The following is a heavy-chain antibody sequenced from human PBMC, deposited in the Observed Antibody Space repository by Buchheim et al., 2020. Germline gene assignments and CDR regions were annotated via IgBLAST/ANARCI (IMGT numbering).Heavy chain of an antibody. D-gene: IGHD1-7*01. CDR3: ARDPFTGTTSDYYYYGMDV. CDR2: INPNSGGA. V-gene: IGHV1-2*04. J-gene: IGHJ6*02. Sequence: QVQLVQSGAEVKKPGASVKVSCKASGYTFTGYYMHWVRQAPGQGLEWMGWINPNSGGANYAQKFPGWVTMTRDTSISTAYMELSRLRSDDTAVYYCARDPFTGTTSDYYYYGMDVWGQGTT. CDR1: GYTFTGYY.